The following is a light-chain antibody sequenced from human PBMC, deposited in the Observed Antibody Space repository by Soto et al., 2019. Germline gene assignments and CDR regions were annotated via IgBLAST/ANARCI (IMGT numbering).Light chain of an antibody. V-gene: IGKV1-39*01. Sequence: QMTQSPPSLSASVGDGVTITCRASRGIANYVNWYQHKLGKAPKLLIYSATNLQSGVPSRFSGSGSGTSFTFTISGLQPDDSATYYCQESNSVPFSFGGGTKLEIK. CDR2: SAT. CDR3: QESNSVPFS. CDR1: RGIANY. J-gene: IGKJ4*01.